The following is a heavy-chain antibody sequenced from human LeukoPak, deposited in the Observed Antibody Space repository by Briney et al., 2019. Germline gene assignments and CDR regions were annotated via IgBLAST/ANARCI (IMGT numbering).Heavy chain of an antibody. J-gene: IGHJ4*02. V-gene: IGHV3-7*01. CDR3: ARGRAIVC. CDR2: IKEDESQK. CDR1: GFTFTNNW. Sequence: PGGSLRLSCVASGFTFTNNWMTWVRQAPGKGLEWVANIKEDESQKYYLNSVKGRLTISRDNSKNSVYLQMNSLRAEDTAVYFCARGRAIVCWGQGTLVTVSS.